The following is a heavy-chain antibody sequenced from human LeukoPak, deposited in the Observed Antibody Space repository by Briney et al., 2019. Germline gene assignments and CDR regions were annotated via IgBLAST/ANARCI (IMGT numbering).Heavy chain of an antibody. Sequence: ASVKVSCKASGYTFTGYYIHWVRQAPRQGLEWMGWINPNSGDTKYPQNFQGRVTMTRDTSISTAYMELSSLGSGDTAVYYCARSKSSDYGDRYYFDYWGQGTLVTVSS. CDR3: ARSKSSDYGDRYYFDY. V-gene: IGHV1-2*02. CDR2: INPNSGDT. J-gene: IGHJ4*02. CDR1: GYTFTGYY. D-gene: IGHD4-17*01.